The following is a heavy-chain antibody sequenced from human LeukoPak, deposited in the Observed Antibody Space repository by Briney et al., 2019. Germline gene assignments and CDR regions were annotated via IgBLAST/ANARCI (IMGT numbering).Heavy chain of an antibody. D-gene: IGHD3-10*01. Sequence: ASVKVSCKASGYTFTSYAMNWVRQATGQGLEWMGWMNPNSGDTGYAQKFQGRVTMTRNTSISTAYMELSSLRSEDTAVYYCARALTSYGSGGYYGYSSYSTLTVWGKG. CDR3: ARALTSYGSGGYYGYSSYSTLTV. CDR1: GYTFTSYA. CDR2: MNPNSGDT. J-gene: IGHJ6*03. V-gene: IGHV1-8*02.